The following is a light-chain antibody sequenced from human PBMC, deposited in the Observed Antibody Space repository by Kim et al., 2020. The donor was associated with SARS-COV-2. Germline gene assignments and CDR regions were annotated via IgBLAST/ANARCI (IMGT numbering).Light chain of an antibody. CDR1: QVIDTW. V-gene: IGKV1-5*03. J-gene: IGKJ2*01. CDR3: QQYNTFPYT. Sequence: DIQITQSPSTLSASIGERVTITCRASQVIDTWLAWYQQKPGKAPKLLIYRASTLESGVPSRFSGSGFGTDFTLTISSLQPDDFATYYCQQYNTFPYTFGQGTKLEI. CDR2: RAS.